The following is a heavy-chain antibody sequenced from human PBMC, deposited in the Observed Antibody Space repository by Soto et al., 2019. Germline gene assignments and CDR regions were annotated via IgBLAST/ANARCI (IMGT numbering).Heavy chain of an antibody. CDR2: IHGGGGAT. J-gene: IGHJ2*01. CDR3: AKFEGHPLEYWYLDF. Sequence: EVQLLESGGGLVQPGGSLRLSCAASGFTFSAYAMGWVRQAPGKGLEWVSTIHGGGGATHYADSVKGRFTISRDDSKNTLYAQMNSPKAEDTAVSYCAKFEGHPLEYWYLDFWGRGTLVTVSS. V-gene: IGHV3-23*01. CDR1: GFTFSAYA. D-gene: IGHD1-1*01.